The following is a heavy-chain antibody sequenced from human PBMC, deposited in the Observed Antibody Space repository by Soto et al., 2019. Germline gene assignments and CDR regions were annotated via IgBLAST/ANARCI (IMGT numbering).Heavy chain of an antibody. Sequence: LRLSCEASGFTFTAAWMSWFRQAPGKGLEWIGRVKSKNDGGTIDYAAPVKGRFTVSRDDSKNTLSLQMNSLRVEDTAVYYCARYGDYWGQGTLVTVSS. CDR1: GFTFTAAW. V-gene: IGHV3-15*01. CDR2: VKSKNDGGTI. J-gene: IGHJ4*02. CDR3: ARYGDY. D-gene: IGHD4-17*01.